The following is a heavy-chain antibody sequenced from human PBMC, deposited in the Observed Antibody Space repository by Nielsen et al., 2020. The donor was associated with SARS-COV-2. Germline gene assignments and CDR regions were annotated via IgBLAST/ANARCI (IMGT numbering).Heavy chain of an antibody. Sequence: RQPPGKGLEWIGSIYYSGSTYYNPSLKSRVTISVDTSKNQFSLKLSSVTAADTAVYYCARGSTDCSSTSCYGPQVFGYYYYGMDVWGQGTTVTVSS. J-gene: IGHJ6*02. V-gene: IGHV4-39*01. CDR3: ARGSTDCSSTSCYGPQVFGYYYYGMDV. D-gene: IGHD2-2*01. CDR2: IYYSGST.